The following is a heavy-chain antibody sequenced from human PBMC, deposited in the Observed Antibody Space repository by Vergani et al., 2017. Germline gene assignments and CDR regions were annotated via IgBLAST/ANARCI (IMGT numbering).Heavy chain of an antibody. D-gene: IGHD3-9*01. Sequence: EVQLVESGGGLVQPGGSLRLSCAASGFTFSSYSMNWVRQAPGKGLEWVSYISSSSSTIYDAATVKGRFTISRDNAKNSLYLKMNNLRTEDTAVYYSARDNYDNFTDYYITYYYYNMDFWGQGTTVTVSS. CDR1: GFTFSSYS. CDR3: ARDNYDNFTDYYITYYYYNMDF. V-gene: IGHV3-48*01. CDR2: ISSSSSTI. J-gene: IGHJ6*02.